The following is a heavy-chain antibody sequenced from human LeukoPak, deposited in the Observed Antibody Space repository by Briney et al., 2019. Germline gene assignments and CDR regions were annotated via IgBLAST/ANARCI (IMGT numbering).Heavy chain of an antibody. CDR2: ISWNSGSI. CDR3: AKVGREVDY. CDR1: GFTFDDYA. Sequence: GRSLRLSCAASGFTFDDYAMHWVRQAPGKGLEWVSGISWNSGSIGYADSVKGRFTISRDNAKNSLYLQMNGLRAEDTALYYCAKVGREVDYWGQGTLVTVSS. J-gene: IGHJ4*02. V-gene: IGHV3-9*01.